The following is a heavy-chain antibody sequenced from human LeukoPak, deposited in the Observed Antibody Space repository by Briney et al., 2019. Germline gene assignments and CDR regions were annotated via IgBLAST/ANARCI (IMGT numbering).Heavy chain of an antibody. Sequence: SETLSLTCTVSGGSISSGPYYWGWIRQPPGKGLEWIGNIYYGENTYYNPSLKSRVTISIDTSNNQFSLQLNSVTPEDTAVYYCARDTAMVTDAFDIWGQGTMVTVSS. CDR2: IYYGENT. CDR1: GGSISSGPYY. CDR3: ARDTAMVTDAFDI. V-gene: IGHV4-39*02. D-gene: IGHD5-18*01. J-gene: IGHJ3*02.